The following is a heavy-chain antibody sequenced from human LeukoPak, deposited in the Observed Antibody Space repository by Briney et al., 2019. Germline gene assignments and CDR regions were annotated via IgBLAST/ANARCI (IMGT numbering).Heavy chain of an antibody. D-gene: IGHD4-17*01. CDR2: IYYSGTT. CDR1: GGSITSGDYY. V-gene: IGHV4-30-4*01. Sequence: SETLSLTCTVSGGSITSGDYYWSWIRQPPGKGLEWIGYIYYSGTTYYNPSLKSRVTISVDTSKNQFSLKLSSVTAADTAVYYCARGRPRSAYYWGQGTLVTVSS. CDR3: ARGRPRSAYY. J-gene: IGHJ4*02.